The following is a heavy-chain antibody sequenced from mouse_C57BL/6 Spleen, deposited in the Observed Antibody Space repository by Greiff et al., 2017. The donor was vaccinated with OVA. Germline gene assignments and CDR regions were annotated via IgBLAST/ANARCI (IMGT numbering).Heavy chain of an antibody. CDR3: ASRSKVSWFAY. J-gene: IGHJ3*01. V-gene: IGHV14-4*01. Sequence: EVQLQQSGAELVRPGASVKLSCTASGFNIKDDYMHWVKQRPEQGLEWIGWIDPENGDTEYASKFQGKATVTADTSSNTAYLQLSRLTSEDAAVYFCASRSKVSWFAYWGQGTLVTVSA. CDR1: GFNIKDDY. D-gene: IGHD1-3*01. CDR2: IDPENGDT.